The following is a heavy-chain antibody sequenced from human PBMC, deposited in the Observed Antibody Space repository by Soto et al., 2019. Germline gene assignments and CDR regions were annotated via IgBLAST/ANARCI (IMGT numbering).Heavy chain of an antibody. CDR1: GYTFSDNY. J-gene: IGHJ4*02. V-gene: IGHV1-2*02. Sequence: ASVKVSCKASGYTFSDNYIHWVRQAPGQGLEWMGWINPKSGATSYSQNLQGRVTVTSATSISTPSMELTRLRSADTAIYFCARVHCSGAVCQRFEFCGQGSLVTVSS. CDR2: INPKSGAT. D-gene: IGHD2-15*01. CDR3: ARVHCSGAVCQRFEF.